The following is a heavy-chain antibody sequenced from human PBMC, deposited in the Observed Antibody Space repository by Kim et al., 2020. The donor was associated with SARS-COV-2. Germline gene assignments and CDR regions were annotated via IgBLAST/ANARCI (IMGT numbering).Heavy chain of an antibody. D-gene: IGHD3-10*01. CDR3: ARERGLLWFGENLHDAFDI. V-gene: IGHV3-21*01. CDR1: GFTFSSYS. J-gene: IGHJ3*02. CDR2: ISSSSSYI. Sequence: GGSLRLSCAASGFTFSSYSMNWVRQAPGKGLEWVSSISSSSSYIYYADSVKGRFTISRDNAKNSLYLQMNSLRAEDTAVYYCARERGLLWFGENLHDAFDIWGQGTMVTVSS.